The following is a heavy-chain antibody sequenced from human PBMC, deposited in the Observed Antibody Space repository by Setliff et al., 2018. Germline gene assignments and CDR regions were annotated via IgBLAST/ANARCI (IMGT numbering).Heavy chain of an antibody. D-gene: IGHD3-3*01. CDR2: INHDGSST. CDR3: ARDLDGVTRLFDY. V-gene: IGHV3-74*01. Sequence: GGSLRLSCAASGFTFTSYWMHWVRQAPGKGLVWVSRINHDGSSTTYADSVKGRFTISRDNAKNTLYLQMDSLRAEDTAVYYCARDLDGVTRLFDYWGQGTLVTVSS. CDR1: GFTFTSYW. J-gene: IGHJ4*02.